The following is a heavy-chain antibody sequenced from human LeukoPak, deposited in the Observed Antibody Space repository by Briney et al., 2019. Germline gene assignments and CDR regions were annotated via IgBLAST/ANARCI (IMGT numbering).Heavy chain of an antibody. CDR1: GGTFSSYA. CDR3: ASHLTIFGVASPFDY. CDR2: IIPIFDTA. Sequence: GASVKVSCKASGGTFSSYAISWVRQAPGQGLEWMGGIIPIFDTAIYAQKFQGRVTITADESTSTAYMDLSSLRSEDTAVYYCASHLTIFGVASPFDYWGQGTLVTVSS. V-gene: IGHV1-69*13. J-gene: IGHJ4*02. D-gene: IGHD3-3*01.